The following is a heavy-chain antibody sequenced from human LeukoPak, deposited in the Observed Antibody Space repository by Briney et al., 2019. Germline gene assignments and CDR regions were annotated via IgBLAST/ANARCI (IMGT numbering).Heavy chain of an antibody. Sequence: PGGSLRLSCATSGFIFSNAWMSWVRQAPGKGLEWVSAISGSGGSTYYADSVKGRFTIFRDNSKNTLYLQMNSLRAEDTAVYYCAKCRSSWYVYYFDYWGQGTLVTVSS. J-gene: IGHJ4*02. D-gene: IGHD6-13*01. CDR1: GFIFSNAW. V-gene: IGHV3-23*01. CDR3: AKCRSSWYVYYFDY. CDR2: ISGSGGST.